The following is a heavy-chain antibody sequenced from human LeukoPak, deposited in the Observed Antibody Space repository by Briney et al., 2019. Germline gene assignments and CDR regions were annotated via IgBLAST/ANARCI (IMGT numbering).Heavy chain of an antibody. CDR1: GYTFTSYD. D-gene: IGHD1-14*01. V-gene: IGHV1-8*03. Sequence: GASVKVSCKASGYTFTSYDINWVRQATGQGLEWMGWMNPNSGNTGYAQKFQGRVTITRNTSISTAYMELRSLRSDDTAVYYCARKTGDYYYYTDVWGKGTTVTVSS. J-gene: IGHJ6*03. CDR2: MNPNSGNT. CDR3: ARKTGDYYYYTDV.